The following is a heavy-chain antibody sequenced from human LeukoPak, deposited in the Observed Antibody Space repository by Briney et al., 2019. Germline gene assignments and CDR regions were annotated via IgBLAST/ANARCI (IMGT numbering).Heavy chain of an antibody. V-gene: IGHV4-34*01. CDR3: ATQILLCHYY. CDR2: INHSGST. D-gene: IGHD2/OR15-2a*01. J-gene: IGHJ4*02. Sequence: SETLSLTCAVYGGSFSGYYWSWIRQPPGKGLEWIGEINHSGSTNYNPSLKSRVTISVDTSNYHFSLKLTFVTAADTAIYYCATQILLCHYYWGQGTLVTVSS. CDR1: GGSFSGYY.